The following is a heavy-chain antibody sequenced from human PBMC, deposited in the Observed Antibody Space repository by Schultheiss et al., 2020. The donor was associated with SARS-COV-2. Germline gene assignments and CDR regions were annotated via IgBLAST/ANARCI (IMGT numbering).Heavy chain of an antibody. CDR3: ARGLRIVGAPTRRGGFAFDI. CDR1: GGSISSYY. V-gene: IGHV4-34*01. J-gene: IGHJ3*02. Sequence: SETLSLTCTVSGGSISSYYWSWIRQPPGKGLEWIGEINHSGSTNYNPSLKSRVTISVDTSKNQFSLKLSSVTAADTAVYYCARGLRIVGAPTRRGGFAFDIWGQGTMVTVSS. D-gene: IGHD1-26*01. CDR2: INHSGST.